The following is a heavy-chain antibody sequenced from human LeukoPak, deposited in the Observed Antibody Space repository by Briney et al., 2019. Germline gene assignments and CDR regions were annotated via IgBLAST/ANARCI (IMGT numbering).Heavy chain of an antibody. J-gene: IGHJ4*02. D-gene: IGHD1-7*01. Sequence: GGSLRLSCSASGFTFSTYAMHWVRQAPGKGLEHVSAISSSGGSTYYADSVKGRFTISRDNSKNTLYLQMISLRGEDTAVYYCVKDSNWNYILALFDYWGQGTLVTVSS. CDR3: VKDSNWNYILALFDY. CDR2: ISSSGGST. V-gene: IGHV3-64D*09. CDR1: GFTFSTYA.